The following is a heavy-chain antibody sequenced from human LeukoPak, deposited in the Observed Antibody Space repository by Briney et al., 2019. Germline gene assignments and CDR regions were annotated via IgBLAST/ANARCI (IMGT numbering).Heavy chain of an antibody. Sequence: PGGSLRLSCAASGFTLSAYAMHWVRQAPGKGLEWVALISYDGSNKYYADFVKGRFTISRDSSKNTLYLQVNSLRAEDTAVYYCAKEGQGSSWYPNYFDYWGQGTLVTVSS. CDR2: ISYDGSNK. CDR3: AKEGQGSSWYPNYFDY. CDR1: GFTLSAYA. J-gene: IGHJ4*02. V-gene: IGHV3-30*18. D-gene: IGHD6-13*01.